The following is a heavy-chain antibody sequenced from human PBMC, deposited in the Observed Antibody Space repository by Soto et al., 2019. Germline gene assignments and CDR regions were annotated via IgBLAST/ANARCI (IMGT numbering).Heavy chain of an antibody. V-gene: IGHV1-8*01. Sequence: QVQLVQSGAEVKKPGASVKVSCKASGYTFTSYDINWVRQATGQGLEWMGWMNPNSGNTGYAQKFQGRVTMTRNNSISTAYMELSSLRAEDTAVYYCASVRSKYSSSSFWFDPGGQGPLVTVSS. CDR3: ASVRSKYSSSSFWFDP. D-gene: IGHD6-6*01. CDR2: MNPNSGNT. J-gene: IGHJ5*02. CDR1: GYTFTSYD.